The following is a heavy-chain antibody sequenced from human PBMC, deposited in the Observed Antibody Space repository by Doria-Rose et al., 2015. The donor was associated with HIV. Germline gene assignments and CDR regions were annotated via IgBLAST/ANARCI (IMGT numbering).Heavy chain of an antibody. CDR1: GSFXDFY. CDR2: INHTGST. CDR3: ASGRKFGYYYYYGVDV. J-gene: IGHJ6*02. D-gene: IGHD3-16*01. V-gene: IGHV4-34*01. Sequence: GSFXDFYWTWIRQPPGKGLEWIGEINHTGSTNFNPSLKSRVTISIDTSKSQFALKLSSVTAADTAVYYCASGRKFGYYYYYGVDVWGQGTTVTVSS.